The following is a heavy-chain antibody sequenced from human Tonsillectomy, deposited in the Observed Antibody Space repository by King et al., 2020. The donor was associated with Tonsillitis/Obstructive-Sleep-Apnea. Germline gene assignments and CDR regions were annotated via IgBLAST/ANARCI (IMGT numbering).Heavy chain of an antibody. J-gene: IGHJ4*02. CDR2: ISTVGRKK. CDR1: GFPFSPFG. V-gene: IGHV3-30*03. D-gene: IGHD3-10*01. Sequence: VQLVESGGGVVKPGGSLRLSCEAPGFPFSPFGFNWVRQPPGKGPEWVEVISTVGRKKYYADSVKGRFTISRDNSQNTVSLQMNTLRPEDTALYYCARYNYFDSGSHVDYWGQGTLVTVSS. CDR3: ARYNYFDSGSHVDY.